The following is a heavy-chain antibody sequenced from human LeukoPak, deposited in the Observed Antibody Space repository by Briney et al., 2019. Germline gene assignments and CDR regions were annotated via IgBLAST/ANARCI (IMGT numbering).Heavy chain of an antibody. V-gene: IGHV3-7*01. CDR3: VRGGATGGKFEN. J-gene: IGHJ4*02. Sequence: GGSLRLSCAASGFDFNVQTMSWVRQAPGKGLAWVTRMKEDGSEIYYVDSVKGRFTISRDNPKNSLYLQMNSLRAEDTAVYYCVRGGATGGKFENWGQGILVTVSS. CDR2: MKEDGSEI. D-gene: IGHD1-26*01. CDR1: GFDFNVQT.